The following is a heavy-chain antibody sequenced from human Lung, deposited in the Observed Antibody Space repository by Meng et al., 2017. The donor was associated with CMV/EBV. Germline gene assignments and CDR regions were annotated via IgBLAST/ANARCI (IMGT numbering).Heavy chain of an antibody. CDR3: ARDKSLGALDI. D-gene: IGHD7-27*01. Sequence: GGSLRLXCAASGFTVSSNYMSWVRQAPGKGLEWVSVIYSVGTIYYADSVKGRFTISRDNSKNTVYLQMNSLNAEDRAVYYCARDKSLGALDIWGKGTMVTVSS. CDR1: GFTVSSNY. J-gene: IGHJ3*02. V-gene: IGHV3-66*02. CDR2: IYSVGTI.